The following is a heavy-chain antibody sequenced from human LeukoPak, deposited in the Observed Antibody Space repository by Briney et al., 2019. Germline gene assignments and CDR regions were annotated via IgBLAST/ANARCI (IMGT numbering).Heavy chain of an antibody. Sequence: GGSLRLSCAASGFTFSNYWMSWVRQAPGKGLEWLANINQDGSEIYYVDSVKGRFTISRDNGKNSLYLQINSLRADDTAVYYCARDQGSMIVVRTTNCFFDIWGQGTMVTVSS. CDR2: INQDGSEI. V-gene: IGHV3-7*01. D-gene: IGHD3-22*01. J-gene: IGHJ3*02. CDR1: GFTFSNYW. CDR3: ARDQGSMIVVRTTNCFFDI.